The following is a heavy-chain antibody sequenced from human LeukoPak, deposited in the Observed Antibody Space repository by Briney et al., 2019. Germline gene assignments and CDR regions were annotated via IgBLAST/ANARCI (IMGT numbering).Heavy chain of an antibody. CDR3: ARLRHYYDSSGHPIGGFFDY. CDR2: INHSGST. Sequence: SETLSLTCAVYGGSFSGYYWSWIRQPPGKGLEWIGEINHSGSTNYNPSLKSRVTISVDTSKNQFSLKLSSVTAADTAVYYCARLRHYYDSSGHPIGGFFDYWGQGTLVTVSS. CDR1: GGSFSGYY. J-gene: IGHJ4*02. V-gene: IGHV4-34*01. D-gene: IGHD3-22*01.